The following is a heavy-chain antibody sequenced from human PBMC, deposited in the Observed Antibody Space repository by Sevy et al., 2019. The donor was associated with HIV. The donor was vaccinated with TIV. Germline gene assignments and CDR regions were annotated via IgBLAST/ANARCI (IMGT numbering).Heavy chain of an antibody. J-gene: IGHJ4*02. V-gene: IGHV3-7*03. CDR2: IKQDGSEK. Sequence: AGSLRLSCAASGFTFSNYWMTWVRQAPGNGLEWVAHIKQDGSEKHNVDSVKSRFTISRDNSKNSVYLQMNSLRADDTTVYYCAREGYYDYIWGSYRYFNDYWGQGTLVTVSS. D-gene: IGHD3-16*02. CDR1: GFTFSNYW. CDR3: AREGYYDYIWGSYRYFNDY.